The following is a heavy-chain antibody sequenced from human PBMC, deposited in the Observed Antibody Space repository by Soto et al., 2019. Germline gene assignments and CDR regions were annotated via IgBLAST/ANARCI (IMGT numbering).Heavy chain of an antibody. Sequence: VHLVESGGGLVQPGGSLRLSCAGSGFSFSDYYIDWVRQAPGKGLEWVGRSRDKGNSYSTDYAAAVKGRFTVSRDTSKTSLYLQMNSLKAYDTALYYCARSIPGTTSFDSWGQGTLVTVSS. D-gene: IGHD1-7*01. CDR1: GFSFSDYY. CDR3: ARSIPGTTSFDS. J-gene: IGHJ4*02. V-gene: IGHV3-72*01. CDR2: SRDKGNSYST.